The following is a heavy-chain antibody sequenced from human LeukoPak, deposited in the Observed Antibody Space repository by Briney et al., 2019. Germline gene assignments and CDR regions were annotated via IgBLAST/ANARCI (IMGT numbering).Heavy chain of an antibody. Sequence: ASVKVSFKSSGYTFTDYQVYWVRQPPAQGLEWMGWIDPNNGGAHYAQKFQGRVTMTRDTSISTAHMELSRLGSDDTAVYYCARRYSPTGPFDYWGQGTLVTVSS. CDR2: IDPNNGGA. D-gene: IGHD1-14*01. CDR3: ARRYSPTGPFDY. J-gene: IGHJ4*02. CDR1: GYTFTDYQ. V-gene: IGHV1-2*02.